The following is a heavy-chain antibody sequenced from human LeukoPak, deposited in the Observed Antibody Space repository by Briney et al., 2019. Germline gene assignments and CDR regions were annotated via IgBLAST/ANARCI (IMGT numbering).Heavy chain of an antibody. CDR1: GYTFTSYY. CDR2: INPSGGST. D-gene: IGHD3-3*01. J-gene: IGHJ4*02. V-gene: IGHV1-46*01. CDR3: ARDKPGITWEWLLYPRDFAY. Sequence: ASVKVSCKASGYTFTSYYMHWVRQAPGQGLEWMGIINPSGGSTSYAQKFQGRVTMTRDTSTSTVYMELSSLRSEDTAVYYCARDKPGITWEWLLYPRDFAYGGREPWSPSPQ.